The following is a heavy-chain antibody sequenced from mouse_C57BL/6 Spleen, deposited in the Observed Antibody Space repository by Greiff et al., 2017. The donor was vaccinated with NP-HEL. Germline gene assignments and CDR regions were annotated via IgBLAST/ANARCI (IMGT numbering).Heavy chain of an antibody. Sequence: DVQLQESGPELVKPGASVKISCKASGYSFTGYYMNWVKQSPEKSLEWIGEINPSTGGTTYNQKFKAKATLTVDKSSSTAYMQLKSLTSEDSAVYYCARGYGSSYLYYAMDYWGQGTSVTVSS. J-gene: IGHJ4*01. D-gene: IGHD1-1*01. V-gene: IGHV1-42*01. CDR2: INPSTGGT. CDR1: GYSFTGYY. CDR3: ARGYGSSYLYYAMDY.